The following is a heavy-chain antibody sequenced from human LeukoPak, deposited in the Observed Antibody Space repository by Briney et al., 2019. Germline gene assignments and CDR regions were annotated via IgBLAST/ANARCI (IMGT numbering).Heavy chain of an antibody. CDR2: IIPILGIA. CDR1: GGTFSSYA. V-gene: IGHV1-69*04. J-gene: IGHJ2*01. Sequence: SVKVSCKASGGTFSSYAISWVRQAPGQGLEWMGRIIPILGIANYAQKFQGRVTITADKSTSTAYMELSSLRSEDTAVYYCAREEGGYSYGGYWYFDLWGRGTLVTVSS. D-gene: IGHD5-18*01. CDR3: AREEGGYSYGGYWYFDL.